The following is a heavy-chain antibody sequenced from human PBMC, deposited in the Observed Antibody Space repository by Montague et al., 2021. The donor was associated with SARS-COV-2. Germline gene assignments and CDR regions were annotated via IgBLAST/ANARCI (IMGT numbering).Heavy chain of an antibody. Sequence: SETLSLTCSVSGGSISGYYWSWIRQPPGKGLEWIGYVDKSDNTDYNPSLKSRVTISLDTSKKQFSLKLNSVTSADTAVYYCTSGEGNYGWRYYFDYWGQGTLVTVSS. J-gene: IGHJ4*02. CDR3: TSGEGNYGWRYYFDY. CDR1: GGSISGYY. CDR2: VDKSDNT. V-gene: IGHV4-59*01. D-gene: IGHD3-10*01.